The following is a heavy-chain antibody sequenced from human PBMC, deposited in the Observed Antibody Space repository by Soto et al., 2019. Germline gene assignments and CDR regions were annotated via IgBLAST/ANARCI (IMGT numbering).Heavy chain of an antibody. Sequence: EVQLLESGGGLVQPGGSLRLSCAASGFSFSTYSMAWVRQAPGKGPEWVSGLSHGGAYTFYADSVKGRFTISVDISQNTVYLQMNSLRTEDTAVYYCAKCSGYGDAWGQGTLVTVSS. V-gene: IGHV3-23*01. CDR1: GFSFSTYS. CDR2: LSHGGAYT. J-gene: IGHJ4*02. CDR3: AKCSGYGDA. D-gene: IGHD4-17*01.